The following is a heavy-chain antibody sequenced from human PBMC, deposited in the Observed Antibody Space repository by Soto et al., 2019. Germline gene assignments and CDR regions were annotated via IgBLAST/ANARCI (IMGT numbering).Heavy chain of an antibody. CDR2: IDPSDSYT. V-gene: IGHV5-10-1*01. Sequence: GESLKVSYKGSGYSFTSYWISWVRQMPGKGLEWMGRIDPSDSYTNYSPSFQGHVTISADKSISTAYLQWSSLKASDTAMYYCARQVTMVRVTPTYYYHYYVMDFCGQVTTVTVSS. D-gene: IGHD3-10*01. CDR1: GYSFTSYW. CDR3: ARQVTMVRVTPTYYYHYYVMDF. J-gene: IGHJ6*02.